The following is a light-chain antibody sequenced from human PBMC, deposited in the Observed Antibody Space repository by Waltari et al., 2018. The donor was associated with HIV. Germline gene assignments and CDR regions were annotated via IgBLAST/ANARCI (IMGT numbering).Light chain of an antibody. Sequence: EIVLTQSPGTLSLSPGERATVSCRASRSVPRNYLAWYQQKPGQAPRLLIYGISSRATGVPDRFSGSGSATDFTLTINRLEPEDFATYYCQQYGSSPRTFGQGTKVESK. V-gene: IGKV3-20*01. CDR2: GIS. CDR3: QQYGSSPRT. J-gene: IGKJ1*01. CDR1: RSVPRNY.